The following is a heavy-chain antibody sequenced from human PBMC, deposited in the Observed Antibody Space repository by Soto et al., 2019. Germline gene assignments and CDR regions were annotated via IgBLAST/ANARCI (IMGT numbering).Heavy chain of an antibody. CDR1: GFTFSSYE. CDR2: ISSSGSTI. J-gene: IGHJ4*02. Sequence: QPGGSLRLSCAASGFTFSSYEMNWVRQAPGKGLEWVSYISSSGSTIYYADSVKGRFTISRDNAKNSLYLQMNSLRAEDTAVYYCASRGYDYVWGSYRPFDYWGQGTLVTVSS. CDR3: ASRGYDYVWGSYRPFDY. V-gene: IGHV3-48*03. D-gene: IGHD3-16*02.